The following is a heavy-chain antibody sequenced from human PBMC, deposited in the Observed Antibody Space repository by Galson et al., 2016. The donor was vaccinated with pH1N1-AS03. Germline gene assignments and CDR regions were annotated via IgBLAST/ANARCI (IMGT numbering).Heavy chain of an antibody. V-gene: IGHV1-69*04. J-gene: IGHJ3*02. D-gene: IGHD3-16*01. Sequence: SVKVSCKASGGTFINYAISWVRQAPGQGLEWMGRITPILGMTNYAQKFQGRVTITADTSTSTAYMELGSLTSEDTAVYYCVIMWKPTVLDIWGQGTLVSVSS. CDR1: GGTFINYA. CDR3: VIMWKPTVLDI. CDR2: ITPILGMT.